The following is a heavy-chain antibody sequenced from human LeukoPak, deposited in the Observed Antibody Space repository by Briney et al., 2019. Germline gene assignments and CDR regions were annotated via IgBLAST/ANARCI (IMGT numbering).Heavy chain of an antibody. J-gene: IGHJ4*02. CDR1: GGTFSSYA. CDR2: IIPIPGIA. Sequence: ASVKVSCKASGGTFSSYAISWVRQAPGQGLEWMGRIIPIPGIANYAQKFQGRVTITADKSTSTAYMELSSLRSEDTAVYYCASRPTVTTDYFDYWGQGTLVTVSS. CDR3: ASRPTVTTDYFDY. D-gene: IGHD4-17*01. V-gene: IGHV1-69*04.